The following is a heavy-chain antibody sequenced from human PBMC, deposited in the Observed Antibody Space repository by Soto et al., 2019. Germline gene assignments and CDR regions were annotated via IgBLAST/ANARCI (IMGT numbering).Heavy chain of an antibody. Sequence: QVQLVQSGAEVKKPGASVTVSCKASGYTFTSYGSSWVRQAPGQGLEWMGWISAYNGNTNYAQELQGRGTMTTETTKSTAYMELRRVRSDDTAVYYWARICHDSSGTAGNWFDPWGQGTLVAVSS. D-gene: IGHD3-22*01. J-gene: IGHJ5*02. CDR2: ISAYNGNT. CDR3: ARICHDSSGTAGNWFDP. V-gene: IGHV1-18*01. CDR1: GYTFTSYG.